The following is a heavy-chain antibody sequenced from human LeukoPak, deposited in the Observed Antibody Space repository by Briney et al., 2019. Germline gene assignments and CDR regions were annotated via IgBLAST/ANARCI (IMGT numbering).Heavy chain of an antibody. CDR1: GFTFSSYS. J-gene: IGHJ4*02. V-gene: IGHV3-21*01. CDR2: ISSSSSYI. D-gene: IGHD3-10*01. Sequence: GGSLRLSCAASGFTFSSYSMNWVRQAPGKGLEWVSSISSSSSYIYYADSVKGRFTISRDNSKNTLYLQMNSLRAEDTAVYYCARDEAYYGSGSYYNFDYWGQGTLVTVSS. CDR3: ARDEAYYGSGSYYNFDY.